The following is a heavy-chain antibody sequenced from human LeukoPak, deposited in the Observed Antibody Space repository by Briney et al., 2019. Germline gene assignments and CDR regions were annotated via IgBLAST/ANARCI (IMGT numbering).Heavy chain of an antibody. V-gene: IGHV5-51*01. CDR1: GSSFTHYW. Sequence: GESLKISFKASGSSFTHYWIGWVRQMPGKGLEWMGLIWPDDSDTRYSPSFQGQVPISADKSIPTVYLKRDSLQATDTAIYCSGGECYMFDSWGQGTLVAVSS. CDR2: IWPDDSDT. J-gene: IGHJ4*02. D-gene: IGHD2-21*01. CDR3: GGECYMFDS.